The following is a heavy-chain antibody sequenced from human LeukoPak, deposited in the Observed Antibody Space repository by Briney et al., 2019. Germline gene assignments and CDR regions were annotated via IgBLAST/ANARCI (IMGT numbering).Heavy chain of an antibody. CDR2: INPNSGGT. CDR3: ARGPGELGGYYYYMDV. Sequence: ASVKVSCKASGGTFTGYYMHWVRQAPGQGLEWMGWINPNSGGTNYAQKFQGRVTMTRDTSISTAYMELSRLRSDDTAVYYCARGPGELGGYYYYMDVWGKGTTVTISS. V-gene: IGHV1-2*02. D-gene: IGHD3-10*01. J-gene: IGHJ6*03. CDR1: GGTFTGYY.